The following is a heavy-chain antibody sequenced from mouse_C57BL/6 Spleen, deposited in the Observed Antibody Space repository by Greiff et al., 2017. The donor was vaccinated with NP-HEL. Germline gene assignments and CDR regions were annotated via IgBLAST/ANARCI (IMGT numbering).Heavy chain of an antibody. V-gene: IGHV10-1*01. D-gene: IGHD2-4*01. CDR2: IRSKSNNYAT. J-gene: IGHJ1*03. CDR3: VRHGGNDYDGWYFEV. CDR1: GFSFNTYA. Sequence: DVMLVESGGGLVQPKGSLKLSCAASGFSFNTYAMNWVRQAPGKGLEWVARIRSKSNNYATYYADSVKDRFTISRDDSESMLYLQMNNLKTEDTAMYYFVRHGGNDYDGWYFEVWGTGTTVTFSS.